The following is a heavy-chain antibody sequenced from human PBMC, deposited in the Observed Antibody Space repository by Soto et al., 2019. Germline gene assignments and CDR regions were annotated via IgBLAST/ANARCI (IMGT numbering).Heavy chain of an antibody. CDR3: ARGEDGYNY. CDR2: IIPIFGTA. Sequence: SVNLSWNSSWGTFSSYAIIWVRQAPGQGLEWMGGIIPIFGTANYAQKFQGRVTITADESTSTAYMELSSLRSEDTAVYYCARGEDGYNYWGKGTLVTVSS. CDR1: WGTFSSYA. D-gene: IGHD5-12*01. J-gene: IGHJ4*02. V-gene: IGHV1-69*13.